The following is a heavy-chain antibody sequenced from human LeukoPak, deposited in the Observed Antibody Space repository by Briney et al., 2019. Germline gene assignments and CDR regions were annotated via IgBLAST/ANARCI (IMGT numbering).Heavy chain of an antibody. Sequence: SETLSLTCTASVGSIRSSYYYWSWIRQPPGKGLEWIGYIYYSGSTYYNPSLKSRVTISVDTSKNQFSLKLSSVTAADTAVYYCARDWGTVRGLFINWFDPWGQGTLVTVSS. V-gene: IGHV4-30-4*01. D-gene: IGHD3-10*01. CDR1: VGSIRSSYYY. CDR2: IYYSGST. CDR3: ARDWGTVRGLFINWFDP. J-gene: IGHJ5*02.